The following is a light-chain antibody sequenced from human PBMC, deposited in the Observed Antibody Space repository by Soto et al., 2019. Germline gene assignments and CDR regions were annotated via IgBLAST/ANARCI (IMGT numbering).Light chain of an antibody. CDR3: DAWHDSLNGWV. Sequence: QSVLTQPPSASGTPGQRVTISCSGSSSNIGGNTVNWYQQLPGTAPKLLMFANKERPSGVPDRFSASKSGTSASLAINGLQSDDEADYYCDAWHDSLNGWVFGGGTKLTVL. CDR1: SSNIGGNT. J-gene: IGLJ3*02. CDR2: ANK. V-gene: IGLV1-44*01.